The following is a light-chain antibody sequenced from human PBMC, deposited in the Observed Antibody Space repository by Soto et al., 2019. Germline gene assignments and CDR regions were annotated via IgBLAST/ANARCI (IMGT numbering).Light chain of an antibody. Sequence: QSVLTQPASVSGSPGQWITISCTGTSSDVGGYNYVSWYQQHPGKAPKLMIYDVSNRPSGVSNRFSGSKSGNTASLTISGLQAEDEADYYCSSYTSSSTLVVFGTGTKVTVL. CDR3: SSYTSSSTLVV. J-gene: IGLJ1*01. CDR2: DVS. CDR1: SSDVGGYNY. V-gene: IGLV2-14*01.